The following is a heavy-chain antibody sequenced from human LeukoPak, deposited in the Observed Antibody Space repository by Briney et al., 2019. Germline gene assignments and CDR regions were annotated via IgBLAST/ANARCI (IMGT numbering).Heavy chain of an antibody. D-gene: IGHD1-26*01. CDR1: GYTFTTYG. Sequence: GASVKVSCKASGYTFTTYGFSWVRQAPGQGLEWMGRISAYNGLSTYAQMFQGRLTLTTDTSTSTAHMELRNLRSDDTAIYYCARAPNRVGTIKGLIFDHWGQGTLVTVSS. J-gene: IGHJ4*02. CDR2: ISAYNGLS. V-gene: IGHV1-18*01. CDR3: ARAPNRVGTIKGLIFDH.